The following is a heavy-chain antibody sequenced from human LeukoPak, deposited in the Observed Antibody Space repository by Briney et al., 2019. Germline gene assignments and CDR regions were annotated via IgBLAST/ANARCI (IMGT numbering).Heavy chain of an antibody. J-gene: IGHJ4*02. Sequence: GGSLRLSCAASGFTFSSYWMNWFRQAPGKGLEWVSIIYSGGATYYADSVKGRFTISRENSKNTLWLQMNSLRAEDTAVYYCARLHYDVLTGPFDYWGQGTLVTVSS. CDR2: IYSGGAT. V-gene: IGHV3-66*04. CDR1: GFTFSSYW. D-gene: IGHD3-9*01. CDR3: ARLHYDVLTGPFDY.